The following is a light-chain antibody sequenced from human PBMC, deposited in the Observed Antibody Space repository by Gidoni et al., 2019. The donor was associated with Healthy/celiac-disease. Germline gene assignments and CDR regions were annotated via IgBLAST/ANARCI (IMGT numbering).Light chain of an antibody. CDR2: DAS. V-gene: IGKV3-11*01. Sequence: EIVLTQSPATLSLSPGERATLSCRASQSVSSYLAWYQQKPGQAPRLLIYDASNRATGIPARFSGSGSGTDFTLTISSLEPEDFAVYYCQQPYGLTFGGGTKVEIK. CDR1: QSVSSY. CDR3: QQPYGLT. J-gene: IGKJ4*01.